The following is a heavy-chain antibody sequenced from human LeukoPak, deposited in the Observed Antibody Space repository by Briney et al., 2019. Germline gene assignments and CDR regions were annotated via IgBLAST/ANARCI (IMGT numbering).Heavy chain of an antibody. Sequence: KASETLSLTCTVSGGSITSSSYYWGWIRQPPGKGLEWIGSIYYSGSTYYNPSLKSRVTISVDTSKNQFSLKLSSVTAADTAVYYCARLDSYQYLWDYWGQGTLVTVSS. CDR3: ARLDSYQYLWDY. CDR2: IYYSGST. V-gene: IGHV4-39*01. J-gene: IGHJ4*02. CDR1: GGSITSSSYY. D-gene: IGHD5-18*01.